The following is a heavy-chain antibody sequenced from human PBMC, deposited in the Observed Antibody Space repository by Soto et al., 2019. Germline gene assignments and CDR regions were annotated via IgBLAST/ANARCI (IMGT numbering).Heavy chain of an antibody. CDR1: GYTFTSHY. CDR2: IRSSDGST. CDR3: ARDGDFEVHYSSGWGTVDI. V-gene: IGHV1-46*01. D-gene: IGHD6-19*01. Sequence: GASVKVSCKASGYTFTSHYMHWVRQAPGQGLEWMGIIRSSDGSTSYAQKFQGRVAMTRDTSTSTVYMELSSLRSEDTAVYYCARDGDFEVHYSSGWGTVDIWGQGTMVTVSS. J-gene: IGHJ3*02.